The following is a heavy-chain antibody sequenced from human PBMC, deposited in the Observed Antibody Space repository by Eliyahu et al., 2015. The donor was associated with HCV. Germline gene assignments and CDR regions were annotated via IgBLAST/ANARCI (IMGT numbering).Heavy chain of an antibody. Sequence: EVQVVESGGGLVHPGDSLRLSCAASGLTFXTYEVNWVRQAPGKGLGWVSYISSRGTAIYYADSXRGRFTLSRDNAKNSVFLQMNSLRAEDTAVYYCVMTGDDDDYYYGMDVWGRGTTVTVSS. D-gene: IGHD2-21*02. CDR1: GLTFXTYE. CDR2: ISSRGTAI. J-gene: IGHJ6*02. V-gene: IGHV3-48*03. CDR3: VMTGDDDDYYYGMDV.